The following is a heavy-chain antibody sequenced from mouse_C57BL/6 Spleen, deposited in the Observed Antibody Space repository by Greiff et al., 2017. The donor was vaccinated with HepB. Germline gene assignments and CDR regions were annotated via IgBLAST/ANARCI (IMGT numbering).Heavy chain of an antibody. CDR3: TTLPRDY. J-gene: IGHJ2*01. Sequence: VQLKESGAELVRPGASVKLSCTASGFNIKDDYMHWVKQRPEQGLEWIGWIDPENGDTEYASKFQGKATITADTSSNTAYLQRSSLTSEDTAVYYYTTLPRDYWGQGTTLTVSS. CDR2: IDPENGDT. CDR1: GFNIKDDY. D-gene: IGHD2-1*01. V-gene: IGHV14-4*01.